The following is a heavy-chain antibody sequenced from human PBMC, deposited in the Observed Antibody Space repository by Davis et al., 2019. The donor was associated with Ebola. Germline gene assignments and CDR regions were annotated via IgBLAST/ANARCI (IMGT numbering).Heavy chain of an antibody. Sequence: MPSETLSLTCTVSGYSISSGCYWGWIRQPPGKGLEWIGSIYHSGSTYYNVSLKSRVTISVDTSKNQFSLRLSSVTAADTAVYYCARGGQSNRAVAVYWGQGTLVTVSS. CDR1: GYSISSGCY. D-gene: IGHD6-19*01. CDR3: ARGGQSNRAVAVY. V-gene: IGHV4-38-2*02. J-gene: IGHJ4*02. CDR2: IYHSGST.